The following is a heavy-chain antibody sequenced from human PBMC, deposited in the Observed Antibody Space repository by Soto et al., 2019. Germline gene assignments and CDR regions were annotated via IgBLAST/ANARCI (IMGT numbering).Heavy chain of an antibody. J-gene: IGHJ6*02. CDR1: EVTFSSYP. CDR3: VKDAPRTCV. V-gene: IGHV3-23*01. CDR2: ISGSGGYT. Sequence: PGGSLRLSCVASEVTFSSYPMTWVRQAPGKGLEWVSSISGSGGYTPHADSVKGRFTISRDNSKNTLYLQMNSLRAEDTAVYYCVKDAPRTCVWGQGTTVTVSS.